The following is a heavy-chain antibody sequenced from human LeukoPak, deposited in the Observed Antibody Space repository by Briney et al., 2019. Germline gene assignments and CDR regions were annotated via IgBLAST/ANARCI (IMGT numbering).Heavy chain of an antibody. J-gene: IGHJ5*02. D-gene: IGHD2-2*01. CDR1: GFTFSSYG. V-gene: IGHV3-33*06. CDR2: IWYDGSNK. Sequence: PGGSLRLSCAVSGFTFSSYGMHWVRQAPGKGLEWVAVIWYDGSNKYYADSVKGRFTISRDNSKNTLYLQMNSLRAEDTAVYYCAKESSDRLDSTSCLDPWGQGTLVTVSS. CDR3: AKESSDRLDSTSCLDP.